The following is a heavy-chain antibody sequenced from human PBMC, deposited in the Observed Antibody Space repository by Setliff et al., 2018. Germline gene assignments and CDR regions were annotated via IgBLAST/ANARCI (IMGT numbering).Heavy chain of an antibody. Sequence: GGSLRLSCAASGFTFSSYWMHWVRQAPGKGPVWVSRINSDGSSTSYADSVKGRFTISRDNAKNTLYLQMNSLRAEDTAVYYCARAHSSTLSVHDYWGQGTLVTVSS. D-gene: IGHD2-2*01. V-gene: IGHV3-74*01. CDR3: ARAHSSTLSVHDY. J-gene: IGHJ4*02. CDR2: INSDGSST. CDR1: GFTFSSYW.